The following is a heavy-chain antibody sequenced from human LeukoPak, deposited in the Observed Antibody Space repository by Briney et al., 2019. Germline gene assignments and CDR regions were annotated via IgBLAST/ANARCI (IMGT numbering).Heavy chain of an antibody. J-gene: IGHJ4*02. V-gene: IGHV4-39*07. CDR2: IYHSGTT. CDR1: GGSISNDDYY. Sequence: PSETLSLTCTVSGGSISNDDYYWVWIRQPPGKGLEWIGEIYHSGTTNYNPSLTSRVTISVDKSKNQLSLKLSSVTAADTAVYYCAANGWYSIEYWGQGTLVTVSS. D-gene: IGHD6-19*01. CDR3: AANGWYSIEY.